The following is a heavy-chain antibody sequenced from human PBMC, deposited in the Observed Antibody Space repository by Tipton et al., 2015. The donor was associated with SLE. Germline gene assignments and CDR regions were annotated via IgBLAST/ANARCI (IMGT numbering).Heavy chain of an antibody. CDR3: ATRQGSGWYQYFDY. CDR1: GFVFSDFY. CDR2: IKEDGSEK. D-gene: IGHD6-19*01. Sequence: SLRLSCVASGFVFSDFYMTWIRQAPGKGLEWVANIKEDGSEKSYVDSVKGRFTISRDNAKNSLFLQMNSLRAEDTAVYYCATRQGSGWYQYFDYWGQGTLVTVSS. J-gene: IGHJ4*02. V-gene: IGHV3-7*01.